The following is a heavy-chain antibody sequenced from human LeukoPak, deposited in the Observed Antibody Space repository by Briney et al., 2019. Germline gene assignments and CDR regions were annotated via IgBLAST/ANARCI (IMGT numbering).Heavy chain of an antibody. Sequence: EPGGSLRLSCAASEFTFSNYAMSWVRQAPGKGLEWVSIIGGSGGNTDYADSVKGRFSISRGTSKNTLYLQMDSLRAEDTAVYYCARAQRGEYSGYDLYYFDCWGQGTLVTVSS. CDR2: IGGSGGNT. D-gene: IGHD5-12*01. CDR1: EFTFSNYA. J-gene: IGHJ4*02. V-gene: IGHV3-23*01. CDR3: ARAQRGEYSGYDLYYFDC.